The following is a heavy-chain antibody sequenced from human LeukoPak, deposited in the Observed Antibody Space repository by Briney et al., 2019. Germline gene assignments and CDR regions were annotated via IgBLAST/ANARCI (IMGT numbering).Heavy chain of an antibody. D-gene: IGHD2-15*01. CDR3: ANAVVVGPSQFDY. CDR1: GFTFSSYA. Sequence: GGYLRLSCAASGFTFSSYAMSWVRPAPGQGLEWVSAISGSGGSTYYADSVRGRFTISRDNSKNTLYLQMNSLRAEDTAVYYCANAVVVGPSQFDYWGQGTLVTVSS. J-gene: IGHJ4*02. CDR2: ISGSGGST. V-gene: IGHV3-23*01.